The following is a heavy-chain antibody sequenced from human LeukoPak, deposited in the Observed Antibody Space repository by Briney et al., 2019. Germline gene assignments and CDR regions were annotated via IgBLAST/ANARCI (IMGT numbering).Heavy chain of an antibody. CDR1: GGSISSGTYY. D-gene: IGHD6-19*01. CDR3: ATSPRYSSGWFPFDY. J-gene: IGHJ4*02. Sequence: SETLSLTCTVSGGSISSGTYYWGWIRQPPGKGLEWIGSIYYSGSTYYNPSLKSRVTISVDTSKNQFSLKLSSVTAADTAVYYCATSPRYSSGWFPFDYWGQGTLVTVSS. V-gene: IGHV4-39*07. CDR2: IYYSGST.